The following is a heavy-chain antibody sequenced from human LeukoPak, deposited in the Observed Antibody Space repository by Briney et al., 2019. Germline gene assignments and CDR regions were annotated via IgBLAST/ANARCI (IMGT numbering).Heavy chain of an antibody. V-gene: IGHV3-48*01. Sequence: GGSLRLSCAASGFTFSSYSMNWVRQAPGKGLEWVSYISSSSSTIYYADSVKGRFTISRDNAKNSLYLQMNSLRAEDTAVYYCARGRTSGTMADFDYWGQGTLVTVSS. D-gene: IGHD1-26*01. CDR3: ARGRTSGTMADFDY. CDR2: ISSSSSTI. CDR1: GFTFSSYS. J-gene: IGHJ4*02.